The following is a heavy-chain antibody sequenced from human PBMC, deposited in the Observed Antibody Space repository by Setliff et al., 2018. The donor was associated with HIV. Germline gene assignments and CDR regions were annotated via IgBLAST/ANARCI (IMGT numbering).Heavy chain of an antibody. D-gene: IGHD3-10*01. V-gene: IGHV7-4-1*02. CDR1: GYIFTTYA. J-gene: IGHJ4*02. Sequence: RASVKVSCKASGYIFTTYALNWVRQAPGQGLEWMGWINTNTGNPTYAQGFTGRFVFSLDTSVSTAYLQISSLEAEDTAVYYCARDLNKGSIDYWGQGTLVTVSS. CDR2: INTNTGNP. CDR3: ARDLNKGSIDY.